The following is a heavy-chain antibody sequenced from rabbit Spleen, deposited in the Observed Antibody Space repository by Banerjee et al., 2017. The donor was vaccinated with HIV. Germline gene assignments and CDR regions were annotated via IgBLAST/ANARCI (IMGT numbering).Heavy chain of an antibody. D-gene: IGHD1-1*01. CDR3: ARDLVGVIGWNFNL. CDR2: IDTGSSGFT. J-gene: IGHJ4*01. V-gene: IGHV1S45*01. CDR1: GFDFSSYG. Sequence: QEQLVESGGGLVQPGGSLKLSCKASGFDFSSYGVSWVRQAPGKGLEWIGYIDTGSSGFTYFASWAKGRFTISKTSSTTVTLRMTSLTAADTATYFCARDLVGVIGWNFNLWGQGTLVTVS.